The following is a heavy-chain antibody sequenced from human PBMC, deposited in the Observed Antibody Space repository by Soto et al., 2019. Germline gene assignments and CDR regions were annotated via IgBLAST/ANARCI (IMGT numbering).Heavy chain of an antibody. J-gene: IGHJ3*02. D-gene: IGHD4-4*01. CDR3: ARDRGDGYSFDAFDI. CDR2: IWYDGSNK. CDR1: GFTFSSYG. V-gene: IGHV3-33*01. Sequence: QVQLVESGGGVVQPGRSLRLSCAASGFTFSSYGMHWVRQAPGKGLEWVAVIWYDGSNKYYADSVKGRFTISRDNSKNTLYLQMNSLRAEDTAVYYCARDRGDGYSFDAFDIWGQGTMVTVFS.